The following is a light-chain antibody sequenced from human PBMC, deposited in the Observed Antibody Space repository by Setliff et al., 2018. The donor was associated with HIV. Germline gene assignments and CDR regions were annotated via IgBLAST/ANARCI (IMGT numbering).Light chain of an antibody. Sequence: EIVMTQSPASLSVSPGERATPSCRASQSITNNLAWYQKKPGQAPRLLIYDAYTRATSTPARFSGSGSGTEFTLTISSLQSEDFAVYYCQQYFDYWTFGHGTKVDIK. CDR3: QQYFDYWT. J-gene: IGKJ1*01. CDR2: DAY. V-gene: IGKV3-15*01. CDR1: QSITNN.